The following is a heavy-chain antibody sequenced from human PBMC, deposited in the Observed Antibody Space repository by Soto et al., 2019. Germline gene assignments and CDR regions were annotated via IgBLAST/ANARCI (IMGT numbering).Heavy chain of an antibody. CDR2: ISSSSSYT. J-gene: IGHJ6*02. Sequence: QVQLVESGGGLVKPGGSLRLSCAASGFTFSDYYMSWIRQAPGKGLEWVSYISSSSSYTNYADSVKGRFTISRDNAKNPLYMQMHSPRAEDAAVYYCARARRWGAYYYYYGMDVWGQGTTVTVSS. CDR3: ARARRWGAYYYYYGMDV. D-gene: IGHD3-16*01. CDR1: GFTFSDYY. V-gene: IGHV3-11*06.